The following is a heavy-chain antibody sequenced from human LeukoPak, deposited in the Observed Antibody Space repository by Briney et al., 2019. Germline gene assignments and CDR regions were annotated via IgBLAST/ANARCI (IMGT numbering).Heavy chain of an antibody. CDR3: ARSWLVPAAFDY. Sequence: KPGGSLRLSCAASGFTFSSYSMNWVRQAPGKGLEWVSSISSSSSYIYYADSVKGRFTISRDNAKNSLYLQMNSLRSEDTAVYYCARSWLVPAAFDYWGQGTLVTVSS. CDR1: GFTFSSYS. J-gene: IGHJ4*02. V-gene: IGHV3-21*04. D-gene: IGHD2-2*01. CDR2: ISSSSSYI.